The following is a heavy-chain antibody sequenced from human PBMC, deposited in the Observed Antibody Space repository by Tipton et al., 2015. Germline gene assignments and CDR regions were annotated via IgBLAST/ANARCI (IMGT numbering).Heavy chain of an antibody. D-gene: IGHD3-3*01. V-gene: IGHV4-59*04. CDR1: GGSISSYY. CDR2: ISHSGNT. Sequence: TLSLTCTVSGGSISSYYWSWIRQPPGKGLEWIGSISHSGNTYYNPSLKSRVTMSRDTSKNQFSLKLTSVTAADTAVYYCARFRFDYFDYWGHGTLVTVSS. J-gene: IGHJ4*01. CDR3: ARFRFDYFDY.